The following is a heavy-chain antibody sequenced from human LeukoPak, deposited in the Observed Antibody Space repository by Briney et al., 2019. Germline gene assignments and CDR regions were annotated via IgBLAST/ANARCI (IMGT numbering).Heavy chain of an antibody. V-gene: IGHV1-3*01. CDR2: IGAGNGNT. CDR3: ARDSGSGNNDY. D-gene: IGHD1-26*01. J-gene: IGHJ4*02. CDR1: GYTFTSYA. Sequence: ASVKVSCKASGYTFTSYAIHWVRQAPGQRLEWMGWIGAGNGNTKYSQNFQGRVIFISNTSATTAFMELSSLRSEDAAVYYCARDSGSGNNDYWGQGTLVTVSS.